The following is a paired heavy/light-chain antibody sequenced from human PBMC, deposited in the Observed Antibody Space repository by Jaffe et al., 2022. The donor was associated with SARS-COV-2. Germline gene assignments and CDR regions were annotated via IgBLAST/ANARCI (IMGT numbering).Heavy chain of an antibody. CDR1: GFTFHDYA. CDR2: ISWKSGSI. J-gene: IGHJ4*02. Sequence: EVQLVESGGGLVQPGRSLRLSCAASGFTFHDYAMHWVRQAPGKGLEWVSGISWKSGSIGYADSVKGRFTISRDNAKNSLYLQMNSLRAEDTALYYCAKGTIVVEAATIFDYWGQGTLVTVSS. D-gene: IGHD2-15*01. CDR3: AKGTIVVEAATIFDY. V-gene: IGHV3-9*01.
Light chain of an antibody. Sequence: QSVLTQPPSVSAAPGQKVTISCSGSSSNIGNNYVSWYQQLPGTAPKLLIYENNKRPSGIPDRFSGSKSGTSATLGITGLQTGDEADYYCGTWDSSLTAYVFGTGTKVTVL. CDR2: ENN. V-gene: IGLV1-51*02. CDR3: GTWDSSLTAYV. CDR1: SSNIGNNY. J-gene: IGLJ1*01.